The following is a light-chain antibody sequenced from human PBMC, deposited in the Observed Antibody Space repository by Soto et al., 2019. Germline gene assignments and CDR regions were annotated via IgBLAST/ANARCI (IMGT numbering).Light chain of an antibody. V-gene: IGKV3-15*01. CDR3: QQYFEWPPMT. J-gene: IGKJ1*01. CDR1: ETVATN. CDR2: GAS. Sequence: EVLMTQSPATLSLSPGERATLSCWASETVATNLAWYQQKPGQAPRLLISGASTRAAGISDRFRGSGSGTEFTLTISSLRSEDSAIYYCQQYFEWPPMTFGQGTRWIS.